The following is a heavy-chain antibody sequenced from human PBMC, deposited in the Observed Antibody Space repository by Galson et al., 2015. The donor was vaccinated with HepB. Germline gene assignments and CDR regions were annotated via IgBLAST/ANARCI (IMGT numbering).Heavy chain of an antibody. D-gene: IGHD2-2*01. Sequence: SVKVSCKASGYTFTNYHISWVRQAPGQGLEWMGRISAHNGYTNYAQKFHDRVTMTMDTASSTAYMELRSLRSDDTAVYYCASSTWGMYFDYWGQGTLVTVPS. CDR1: GYTFTNYH. J-gene: IGHJ4*02. CDR2: ISAHNGYT. V-gene: IGHV1-18*04. CDR3: ASSTWGMYFDY.